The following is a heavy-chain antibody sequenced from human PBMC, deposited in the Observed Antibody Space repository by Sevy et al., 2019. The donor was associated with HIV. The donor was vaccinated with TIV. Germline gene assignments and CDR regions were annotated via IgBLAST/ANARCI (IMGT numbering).Heavy chain of an antibody. CDR3: AKDLRRGDILTGYLNY. CDR2: ITWDGGRT. Sequence: GGSLSPSCTASGFKFDDYAMHWVRQPPGKGLEWVSGITWDGGRTGYADSVKGRFIISRDNTKSSLYLQMNSLRAEDTALYYCAKDLRRGDILTGYLNYWGQGILVTVSS. CDR1: GFKFDDYA. D-gene: IGHD3-9*01. V-gene: IGHV3-9*01. J-gene: IGHJ4*02.